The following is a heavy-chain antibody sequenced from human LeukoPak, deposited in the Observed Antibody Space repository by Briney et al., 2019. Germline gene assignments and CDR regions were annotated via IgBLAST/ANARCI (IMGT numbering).Heavy chain of an antibody. CDR1: GGSISSYY. CDR3: ARPRREYQLLAGGYYYYMDV. Sequence: SETLSLTCSVSGGSISSYYWSWIRQSAGKGLEWIGYFYHSGSTSYNPSLKSRVTISVDRSRNQLSLKLSSVTAADTAVYYCARPRREYQLLAGGYYYYMDVWGKGTTVTVSS. D-gene: IGHD2-2*01. V-gene: IGHV4-59*04. J-gene: IGHJ6*03. CDR2: FYHSGST.